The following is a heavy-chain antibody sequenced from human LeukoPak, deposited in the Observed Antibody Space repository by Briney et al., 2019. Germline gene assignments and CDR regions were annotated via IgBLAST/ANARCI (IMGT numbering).Heavy chain of an antibody. Sequence: GASVKVSCKASGYTFTGYYMHWVRQAPGQGLEWMGWINPNSGGTNYAQKFQGRVTMTRDTSISTAYMELSRLRSDDTAVYYCARVPWTQQREIDYWGQGTLVTVSS. J-gene: IGHJ4*02. CDR3: ARVPWTQQREIDY. CDR2: INPNSGGT. CDR1: GYTFTGYY. D-gene: IGHD6-13*01. V-gene: IGHV1-2*02.